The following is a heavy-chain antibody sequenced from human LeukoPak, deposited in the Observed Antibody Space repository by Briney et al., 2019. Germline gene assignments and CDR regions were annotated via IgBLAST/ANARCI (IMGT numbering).Heavy chain of an antibody. CDR2: IWYDGFNK. Sequence: GGSLRLSCAASGFTFSSYGMHWVRQAPGRGLEWVAVIWYDGFNKYYADSVKGRFTISRDNSKNTLYLQMNSLRAEDTAVYYCARDPGYSTHYFDDWGQGTLSPSPQ. J-gene: IGHJ4*02. V-gene: IGHV3-33*01. CDR1: GFTFSSYG. CDR3: ARDPGYSTHYFDD. D-gene: IGHD6-13*01.